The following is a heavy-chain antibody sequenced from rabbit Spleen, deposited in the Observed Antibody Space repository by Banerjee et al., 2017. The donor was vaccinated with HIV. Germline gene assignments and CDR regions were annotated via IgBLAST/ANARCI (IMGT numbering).Heavy chain of an antibody. Sequence: QSLEESGGGLVKPEGSLTLTCKASGFSFNSGYDMCWVRQAPGKGLEWIACIYAGSSGSTYSAIWAKGRFTISKASSTTVTLQMTSLTAADTATYFCARDTGTSFSTYGMDLWGQGTLVTVS. CDR3: ARDTGTSFSTYGMDL. V-gene: IGHV1S40*01. J-gene: IGHJ6*01. CDR2: IYAGSSGST. CDR1: GFSFNSGYD. D-gene: IGHD8-1*01.